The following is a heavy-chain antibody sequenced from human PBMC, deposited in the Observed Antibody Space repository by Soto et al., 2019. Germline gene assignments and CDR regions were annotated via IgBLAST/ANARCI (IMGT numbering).Heavy chain of an antibody. D-gene: IGHD3-22*01. V-gene: IGHV3-74*01. CDR3: ARGFTMNLDY. CDR2: INGDGSDT. J-gene: IGHJ4*02. CDR1: GFTFSNYW. Sequence: SGGSLRLSCAASGFTFSNYWMHWVRQVPGKGLVWVSRINGDGSDTSYADSVKGRFTISRDIPRNTLHLQMNSLRAEDTAVYYCARGFTMNLDYWGQGPLGTVSS.